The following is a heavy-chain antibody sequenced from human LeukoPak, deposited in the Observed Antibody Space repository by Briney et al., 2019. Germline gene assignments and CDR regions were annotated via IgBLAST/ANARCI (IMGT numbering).Heavy chain of an antibody. Sequence: ASVKVSCKASGYTFTGYYMHWVRQAPGQGLEWMGWINPNSGGTNYAQKFQGRVTMTRDTSTSTAYMELRSLRSDDTAVYYCARLEMYNYDSSGYYLGGYFDYWGQGTLVTVSS. D-gene: IGHD3-22*01. J-gene: IGHJ4*02. CDR1: GYTFTGYY. V-gene: IGHV1-2*02. CDR2: INPNSGGT. CDR3: ARLEMYNYDSSGYYLGGYFDY.